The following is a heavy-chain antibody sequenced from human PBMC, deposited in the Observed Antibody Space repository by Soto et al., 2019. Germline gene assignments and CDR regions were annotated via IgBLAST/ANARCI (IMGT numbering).Heavy chain of an antibody. CDR3: ANDNWWWDYYYGLHV. Sequence: GGSLRLSCAASGFTFSSYAMSWVRQAPGKGLEWVSAISGSGGSTYYADSVKGRFTISRDNSKNTLYLQMNSLRAEDTAVYYCANDNWWWDYYYGLHVSGPGTTLPVYS. V-gene: IGHV3-23*01. CDR1: GFTFSSYA. D-gene: IGHD2-21*01. J-gene: IGHJ6*01. CDR2: ISGSGGST.